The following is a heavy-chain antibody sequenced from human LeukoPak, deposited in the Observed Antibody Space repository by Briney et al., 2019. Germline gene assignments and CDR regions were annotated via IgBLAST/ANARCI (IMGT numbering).Heavy chain of an antibody. CDR3: ARLYDILTGAFDY. J-gene: IGHJ4*02. Sequence: GGSLRLSCAASGFTFSSTSMNWVRQAPGKGLEWVSSISSGSSYIFYADSVKGRFAISRDNAKNSLYLQMSSLRAEDTAIYYCARLYDILTGAFDYWGQGTLVTVSS. CDR2: ISSGSSYI. D-gene: IGHD3-9*01. V-gene: IGHV3-21*01. CDR1: GFTFSSTS.